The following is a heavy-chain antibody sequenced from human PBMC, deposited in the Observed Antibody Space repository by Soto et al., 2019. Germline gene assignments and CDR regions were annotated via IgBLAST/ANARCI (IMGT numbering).Heavy chain of an antibody. J-gene: IGHJ4*02. CDR2: VFPGDSDT. CDR1: GYSFTSYW. Sequence: PGESLKISCKASGYSFTSYWIGWVRQTPGKGLEWMGIVFPGDSDTRYSPSFEGQVTVSADESISTAYLQWGSLRASDTAMYYGVRPYFGVLTHFEYWGQGTLVTVSS. D-gene: IGHD3-16*01. CDR3: VRPYFGVLTHFEY. V-gene: IGHV5-51*01.